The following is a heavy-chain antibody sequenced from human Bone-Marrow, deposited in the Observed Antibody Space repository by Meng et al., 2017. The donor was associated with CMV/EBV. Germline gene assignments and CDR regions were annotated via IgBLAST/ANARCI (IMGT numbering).Heavy chain of an antibody. D-gene: IGHD3-10*01. CDR3: AKRDFYHPSAYYYDYYFDN. CDR1: GFTFSHYA. V-gene: IGHV3-23*01. Sequence: GVLKISCAGSGFTFSHYAISWVRQAPGKGLEWVSSISNGGDVTNYADSVKGRFTISRDNVKSTVYLQVNSLRVEDTAVYFCAKRDFYHPSAYYYDYYFDNWGQGTRVTGSS. CDR2: ISNGGDVT. J-gene: IGHJ4*02.